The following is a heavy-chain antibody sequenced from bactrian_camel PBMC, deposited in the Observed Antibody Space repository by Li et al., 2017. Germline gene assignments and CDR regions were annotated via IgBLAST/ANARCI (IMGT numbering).Heavy chain of an antibody. Sequence: VQLVESGGGSVEAGGSLRLSCAASRLTATRTCMGWFRRAPGKEREGVAHMDSFGNPSYADSVKGRFTIFNDNSEGTLHLQMSSLRPEDTAMYYCATGGAEYSSWYVPDYCYWGQGTQVTVS. CDR2: MDSFGNP. CDR3: ATGGAEYSSWYVPDYCY. J-gene: IGHJ6*01. V-gene: IGHV3S55*01. D-gene: IGHD6*01. CDR1: RLTATRTC.